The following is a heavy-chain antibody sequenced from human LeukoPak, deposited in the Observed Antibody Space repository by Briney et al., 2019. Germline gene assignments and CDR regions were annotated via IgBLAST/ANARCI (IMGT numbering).Heavy chain of an antibody. D-gene: IGHD1-26*01. V-gene: IGHV3-30*18. CDR3: AKSIKWELGY. CDR2: ISYDGSNK. Sequence: GGSLRLSCAASGFTFSSYGMHWVRQAPGRGLEWVAVISYDGSNKYYADSVKGRFTISRDNSKNTLYLQMNSLRAEDTAVYYCAKSIKWELGYWGQGTLVTVSS. J-gene: IGHJ4*02. CDR1: GFTFSSYG.